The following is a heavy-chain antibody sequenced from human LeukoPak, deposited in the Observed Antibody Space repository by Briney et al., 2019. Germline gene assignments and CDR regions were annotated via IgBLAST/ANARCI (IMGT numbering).Heavy chain of an antibody. V-gene: IGHV1-69*05. CDR1: GGTFSSYA. J-gene: IGHJ4*02. D-gene: IGHD3-22*01. Sequence: SVKVSCKASGGTFSSYAISWVRQAPGQGLEWMGGIIPIFGTANYAQKFQGRVTITTDESTSTAYMELSSLRSEDTAVYYCARDQAYYYDSSGYYYGDYWGQGTLVTVSS. CDR3: ARDQAYYYDSSGYYYGDY. CDR2: IIPIFGTA.